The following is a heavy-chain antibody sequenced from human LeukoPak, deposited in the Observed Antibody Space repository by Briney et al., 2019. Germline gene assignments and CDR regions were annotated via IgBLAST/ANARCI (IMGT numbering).Heavy chain of an antibody. CDR2: IKQDGSEK. Sequence: PGGSLRLSCAASGFTFSSYWMSWVRQAPGKGLEWVANIKQDGSEKYYVDSVKGRFTISRDNAKNSLYLQMNSLRAEDTAVYYCARFGNPPFRDLPDAFDIWGQGTMVTVSS. CDR1: GFTFSSYW. J-gene: IGHJ3*02. CDR3: ARFGNPPFRDLPDAFDI. V-gene: IGHV3-7*01. D-gene: IGHD4-23*01.